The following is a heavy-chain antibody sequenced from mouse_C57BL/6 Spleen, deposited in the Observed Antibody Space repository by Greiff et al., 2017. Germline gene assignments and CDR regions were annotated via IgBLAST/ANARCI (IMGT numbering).Heavy chain of an antibody. V-gene: IGHV10-1*01. Sequence: EVKLLESGGGLVQPKGSLKLSCAASGFSFNTYAMNWVRQAPGKGLEWVARIRSKSNNYATYYADSVKDRFTISRDDSESMLYLQMNNLKTEDTAMYYCVRHEELYDGYFYAMDYWGQGTSVTVSS. D-gene: IGHD2-3*01. CDR1: GFSFNTYA. CDR2: IRSKSNNYAT. CDR3: VRHEELYDGYFYAMDY. J-gene: IGHJ4*01.